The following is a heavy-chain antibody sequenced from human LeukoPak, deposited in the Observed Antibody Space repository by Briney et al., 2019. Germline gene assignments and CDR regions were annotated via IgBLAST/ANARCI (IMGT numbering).Heavy chain of an antibody. J-gene: IGHJ4*02. CDR3: ARGIAVAGTDLDY. CDR1: GFTFSSYA. CDR2: ISGSGGST. D-gene: IGHD6-19*01. Sequence: TGGPLRLSCAASGFTFSSYAMSWVRQAPGKGLEWVSAISGSGGSTYYADSVEGRFTISRDNSKNTLYLQMNSLRAEDTAVYYCARGIAVAGTDLDYWGQGTLVTVSS. V-gene: IGHV3-23*01.